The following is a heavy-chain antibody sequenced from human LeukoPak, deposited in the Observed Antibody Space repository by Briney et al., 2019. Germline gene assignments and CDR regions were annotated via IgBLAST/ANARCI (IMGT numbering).Heavy chain of an antibody. CDR1: GYTFTGYY. V-gene: IGHV1-2*02. CDR2: IYPDSGGT. CDR3: ARGRSDYYLDS. D-gene: IGHD3-10*01. Sequence: GASVKVSCKASGYTFTGYYIHWVRQAPGHGLEWMGWIYPDSGGTNSAQKFQGRVTMTRDTSISTAYMGLSRLTSDDTAVYYCARGRSDYYLDSWGQGTLVTVSS. J-gene: IGHJ4*02.